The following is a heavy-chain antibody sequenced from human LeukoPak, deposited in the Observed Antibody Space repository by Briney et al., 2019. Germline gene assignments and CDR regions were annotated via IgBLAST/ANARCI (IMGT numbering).Heavy chain of an antibody. D-gene: IGHD3-22*01. CDR1: GCPISSYH. J-gene: IGHJ4*02. V-gene: IGHV4-59*08. Sequence: TPSETLSPTFTVSGCPISSYHWSWIRQPPGKGPGWIGYIYYTGSTNYNPSLKSRVTISADTSKNQFSLKLSSVTAADTAVYYCARLYSGNYFYFDYWGQGTLVTVSS. CDR3: ARLYSGNYFYFDY. CDR2: IYYTGST.